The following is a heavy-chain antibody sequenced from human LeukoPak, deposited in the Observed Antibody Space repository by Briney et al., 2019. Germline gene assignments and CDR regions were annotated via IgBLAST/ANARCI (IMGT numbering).Heavy chain of an antibody. CDR1: GDAFSTYV. CDR2: IIPIVNMV. D-gene: IGHD5-12*01. J-gene: IGHJ4*02. CDR3: ARRIGERFSAHEYFDS. Sequence: GASVKVSRKASGDAFSTYVFTWVRQAPGQGLEWMGRIIPIVNMVDYAEEFQGRVSITADKSTSTAYMEVSGLRSEDTAVYYCARRIGERFSAHEYFDSWGQGTQVTVSS. V-gene: IGHV1-69*04.